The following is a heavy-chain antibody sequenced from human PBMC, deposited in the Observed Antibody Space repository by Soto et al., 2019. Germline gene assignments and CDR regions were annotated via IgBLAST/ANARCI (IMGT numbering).Heavy chain of an antibody. V-gene: IGHV4-34*01. J-gene: IGHJ4*02. CDR2: INHSGST. Sequence: SETLSLTCAVYGGSFSGYYWSWIRQPPGKGLEWIGEINHSGSTNYNPSLKSRVTISVDTSKNQFSLKLSSVTAADTAVYYRARVESSTSSDFDYWGQGTLVTVSS. CDR1: GGSFSGYY. D-gene: IGHD2-2*01. CDR3: ARVESSTSSDFDY.